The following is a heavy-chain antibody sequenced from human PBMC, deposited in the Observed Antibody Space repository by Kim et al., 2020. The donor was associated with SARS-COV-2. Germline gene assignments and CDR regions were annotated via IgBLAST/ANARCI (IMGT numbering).Heavy chain of an antibody. D-gene: IGHD4-17*01. Sequence: ASVKVSCKASGYTFTSYGISWVRQAPGQGLEWMGWISAYNGNTNYAQKLQGRVTMTTDTSTSTAYMELRSLRSDDTAVYYCARDLPLYGDLNWFDPWGQGTLVTVSS. V-gene: IGHV1-18*01. J-gene: IGHJ5*02. CDR2: ISAYNGNT. CDR1: GYTFTSYG. CDR3: ARDLPLYGDLNWFDP.